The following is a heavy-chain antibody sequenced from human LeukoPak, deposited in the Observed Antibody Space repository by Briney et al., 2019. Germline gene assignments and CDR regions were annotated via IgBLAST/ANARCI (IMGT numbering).Heavy chain of an antibody. J-gene: IGHJ4*02. CDR2: ISYDGSNK. D-gene: IGHD3-22*01. CDR1: GFTFSSYG. V-gene: IGHV3-30*03. CDR3: ARDRSNYYDSSGYYSFDY. Sequence: GGSLRLSCAASGFTFSSYGMHWVRQAPGKGLEWVAVISYDGSNKYYADSVKGRFTISRDNSKNTLYLQMNSLRAEDTAVYYCARDRSNYYDSSGYYSFDYWGQGTLVTVSS.